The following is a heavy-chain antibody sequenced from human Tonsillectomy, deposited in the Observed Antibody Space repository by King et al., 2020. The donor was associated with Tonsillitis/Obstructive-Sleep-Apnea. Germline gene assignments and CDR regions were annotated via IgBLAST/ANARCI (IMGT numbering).Heavy chain of an antibody. CDR3: ARVGVGATEDYYYYYYMDV. D-gene: IGHD1-26*01. V-gene: IGHV4-59*01. CDR2: IYYSGST. J-gene: IGHJ6*03. CDR1: GGSISSYY. Sequence: QLQESGPGLVKPSETLSLTCTVSGGSISSYYWSWIRQPPGKGLEWIGYIYYSGSTNYNPSLKSRVTISVDTSKNQFSLKLSSVTAAGTAVYYCARVGVGATEDYYYYYYMDVWGKGTTVTVSS.